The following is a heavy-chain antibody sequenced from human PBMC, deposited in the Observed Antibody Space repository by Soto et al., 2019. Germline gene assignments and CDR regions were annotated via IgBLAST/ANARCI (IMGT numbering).Heavy chain of an antibody. D-gene: IGHD1-26*01. CDR3: AAVVGATAFDY. CDR1: GFTLSSYG. Sequence: LRLSCAASGFTLSSYGMHWVRQAPGKGLEWVAVIWYDGSNKYYADSVKGRFTISRDNSKNTLYLQMNSLRAEDTAVYYCAAVVGATAFDYWGQGTLVTVSS. CDR2: IWYDGSNK. J-gene: IGHJ4*02. V-gene: IGHV3-33*01.